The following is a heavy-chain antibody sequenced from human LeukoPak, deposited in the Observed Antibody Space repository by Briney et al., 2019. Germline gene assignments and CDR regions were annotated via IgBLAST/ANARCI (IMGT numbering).Heavy chain of an antibody. J-gene: IGHJ4*02. CDR2: INPNSGGT. D-gene: IGHD1-26*01. CDR1: GYTFTGYY. CDR3: ARGRELLLAVGYYLDY. V-gene: IGHV1-2*02. Sequence: PGASVKVSCKASGYTFTGYYMHWVRQAPGQGLEWMGWINPNSGGTNYAQKFQGRVTMTRDTSISTAYMELSRLRSDDTAVYYCARGRELLLAVGYYLDYWGQGTLVTVSS.